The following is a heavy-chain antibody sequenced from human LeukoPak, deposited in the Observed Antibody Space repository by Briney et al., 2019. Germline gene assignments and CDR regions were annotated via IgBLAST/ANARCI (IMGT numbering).Heavy chain of an antibody. V-gene: IGHV4-59*12. J-gene: IGHJ4*02. D-gene: IGHD3-10*01. CDR1: GDSITSTY. Sequence: SETLSLTCTVSGDSITSTYWSWIRQPPGKGLEYLGYIYYNGDTNYNPSPRGRLSLSLDMSKNQFSLKLTSVTAADTAVYFCAKSARVPYFWGQGILVTASS. CDR3: AKSARVPYF. CDR2: IYYNGDT.